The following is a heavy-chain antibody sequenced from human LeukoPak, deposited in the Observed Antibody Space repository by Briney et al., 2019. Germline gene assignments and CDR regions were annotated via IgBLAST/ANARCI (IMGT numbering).Heavy chain of an antibody. J-gene: IGHJ4*02. Sequence: KPSETLSLTCTVSGGSISTSNYYWGWVRQPPGKGLEWIGEINHSGSTNYNPSLKSRVTISVDTSKNQFSLKLSSVTAADTAVYYCARGSGDSSGYYYVEDYWGQGTLVTVSS. D-gene: IGHD3-22*01. CDR3: ARGSGDSSGYYYVEDY. CDR1: GGSISTSNYY. CDR2: INHSGST. V-gene: IGHV4-39*07.